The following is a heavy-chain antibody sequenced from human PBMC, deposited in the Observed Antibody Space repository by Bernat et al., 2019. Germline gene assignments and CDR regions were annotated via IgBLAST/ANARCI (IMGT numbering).Heavy chain of an antibody. D-gene: IGHD6-19*01. CDR1: GCTFDDYG. Sequence: EVQLVESGGGVVRPGGSLRLSCAASGCTFDDYGMSWVRQAPGKGLEWVSGSNWNGGSTGYADSVKGRFTISRDNAKNSLYLQMNSLRAEDTALYHCAREYIIAVAGTTWAFDIWGQGTMVTVSS. CDR3: AREYIIAVAGTTWAFDI. V-gene: IGHV3-20*01. CDR2: SNWNGGST. J-gene: IGHJ3*02.